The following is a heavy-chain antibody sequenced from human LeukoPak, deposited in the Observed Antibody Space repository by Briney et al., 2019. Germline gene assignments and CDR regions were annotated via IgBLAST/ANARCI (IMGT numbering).Heavy chain of an antibody. CDR3: AKAYGSGTYYGYYFDD. D-gene: IGHD3-10*01. Sequence: PGGSLRLSCVSSGFPFDDYAMHWVRQVPGKGLEWVSGISWNSDNIGYADSVKGRFTISRDNAKNSLYLQMYSLRGDDTALSYCAKAYGSGTYYGYYFDDWGQGTLVTVSS. J-gene: IGHJ4*02. CDR1: GFPFDDYA. V-gene: IGHV3-9*01. CDR2: ISWNSDNI.